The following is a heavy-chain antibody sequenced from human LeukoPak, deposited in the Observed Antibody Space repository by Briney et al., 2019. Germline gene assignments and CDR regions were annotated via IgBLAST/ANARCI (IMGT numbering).Heavy chain of an antibody. J-gene: IGHJ4*01. CDR3: ARDGTAPGIYCDL. V-gene: IGHV3-7*01. CDR2: IRQDGGEK. Sequence: GGSLRLSCAVSGFTFSDYWMNWVRQAPGKGLEWVASIRQDGGEKSYVDSVKGRFTISRDNTKNSLYLQMSSLRVEDTAVYFCARDGTAPGIYCDLWGQGTLVTVSS. CDR1: GFTFSDYW. D-gene: IGHD6-13*01.